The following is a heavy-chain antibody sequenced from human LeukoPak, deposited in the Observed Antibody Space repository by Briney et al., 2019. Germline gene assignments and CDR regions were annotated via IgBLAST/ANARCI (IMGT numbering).Heavy chain of an antibody. V-gene: IGHV3-30*18. D-gene: IGHD6-19*01. CDR2: ISYDGSNK. Sequence: TGGSLRLSCAASGFIFSNSAMHWVRQAPGKGLEWVAVISYDGSNKYYADSVKGLFTISRDNSKNTLYLQMNSLRAEDTAVYYCAKDIEEWLVKGGGCFDYWGQGTLVTVSS. CDR1: GFIFSNSA. CDR3: AKDIEEWLVKGGGCFDY. J-gene: IGHJ4*02.